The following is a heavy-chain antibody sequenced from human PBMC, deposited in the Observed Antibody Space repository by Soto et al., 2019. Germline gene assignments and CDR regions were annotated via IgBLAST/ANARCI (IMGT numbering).Heavy chain of an antibody. V-gene: IGHV3-15*07. Sequence: EVQLVESGGDLVKPGGSLRLSCAASGFTFYTAWLNWVRQAPGKGLEWVGRIKSKNDGETTDYAAPVKGRFTISRDDSINPLYLQMNSLKTDDTAVYYCVTDTRGSWGQGTLVTVSS. CDR2: IKSKNDGETT. CDR3: VTDTRGS. D-gene: IGHD3-3*01. J-gene: IGHJ5*02. CDR1: GFTFYTAW.